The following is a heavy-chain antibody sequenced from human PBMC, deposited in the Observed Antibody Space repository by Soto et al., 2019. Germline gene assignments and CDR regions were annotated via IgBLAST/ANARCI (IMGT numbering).Heavy chain of an antibody. CDR2: IDWDDDK. CDR1: GFSLSTSGMC. J-gene: IGHJ5*02. Sequence: SGPTLVNPTHTLTLTCTFSGFSLSTSGMCVSWIRQPPGKALEWLALIDWDDDKYYSTSLKTRLTISKDTSKNQVVLTMTNMDPVDTATYYCARSTQYYDFWSGYYIAYNWFDPWGQGTLVTVSS. V-gene: IGHV2-70*01. D-gene: IGHD3-3*01. CDR3: ARSTQYYDFWSGYYIAYNWFDP.